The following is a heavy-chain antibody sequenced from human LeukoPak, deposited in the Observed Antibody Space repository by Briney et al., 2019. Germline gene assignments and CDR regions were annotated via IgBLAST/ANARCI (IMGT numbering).Heavy chain of an antibody. J-gene: IGHJ6*02. CDR2: IKQDGSEK. Sequence: GGSLRLSCAASGFTFSSYSMNWVRQAPGKGLEWVANIKQDGSEKYYVDSVKGRFTISRDNAKNSLYLQMNSLRAEDTAVYYCARHYGMDVWGQGTTVTVSS. V-gene: IGHV3-7*01. CDR3: ARHYGMDV. CDR1: GFTFSSYS.